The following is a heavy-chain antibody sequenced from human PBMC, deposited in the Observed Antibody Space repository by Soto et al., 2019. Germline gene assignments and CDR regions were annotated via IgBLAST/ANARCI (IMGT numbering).Heavy chain of an antibody. CDR1: GFIFSTYG. CDR3: ARACGPFDY. V-gene: IGHV3-33*01. J-gene: IGHJ4*02. Sequence: GGSLRLSCAASGFIFSTYGMHWVRQAPGKGLEWVAVIWYDGSDKYYADSVKGRFTISRDNSKNTLYLQMNSLRAEDTAVYYCARACGPFDYWGQGTLVTVSS. D-gene: IGHD2-21*01. CDR2: IWYDGSDK.